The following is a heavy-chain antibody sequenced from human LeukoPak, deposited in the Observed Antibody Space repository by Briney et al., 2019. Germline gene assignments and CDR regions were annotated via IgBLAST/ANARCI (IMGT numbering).Heavy chain of an antibody. V-gene: IGHV7-4-1*02. Sequence: ASVMVSCKASGYTYTKYATNAVRQATGPGLDWMGWINSNTGNPTYTHGFTGRFVFSLDTSVSTAYLQISSLKAEDTAVYYWARVHEGSYCSGGSCSGGYWGQGPLVTVSS. CDR2: INSNTGNP. CDR3: ARVHEGSYCSGGSCSGGY. CDR1: GYTYTKYA. J-gene: IGHJ4*02. D-gene: IGHD2-15*01.